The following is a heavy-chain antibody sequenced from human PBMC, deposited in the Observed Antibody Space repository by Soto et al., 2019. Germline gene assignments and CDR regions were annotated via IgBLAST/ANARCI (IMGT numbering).Heavy chain of an antibody. CDR1: GFTFSSYA. V-gene: IGHV3-64D*06. D-gene: IGHD3-10*01. CDR2: ISSNGGST. Sequence: GGSLSLSCSASGFTFSSYAMHWVRQAPGKGLEYVSAISSNGGSTYYADSVKGRFTISRDNSKNTLYLQMSSLRAEDTAVYYCVKDGALTSGSYWGQGTLVTVSS. CDR3: VKDGALTSGSY. J-gene: IGHJ4*02.